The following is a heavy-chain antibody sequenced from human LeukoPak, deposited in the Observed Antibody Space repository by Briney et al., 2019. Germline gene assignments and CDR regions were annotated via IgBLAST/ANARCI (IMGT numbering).Heavy chain of an antibody. CDR2: INPSGGST. Sequence: ASVKVSCKASGYTFTSYYMHWVRQAPGQGLEWMGIINPSGGSTSYAQKFQGRVTMTRDTSTSTVYMELSSLRSEDTAVYYCARDLNRLGELYGAFDDWGQGTLVTVSS. CDR1: GYTFTSYY. V-gene: IGHV1-46*01. J-gene: IGHJ4*02. CDR3: ARDLNRLGELYGAFDD. D-gene: IGHD3-10*01.